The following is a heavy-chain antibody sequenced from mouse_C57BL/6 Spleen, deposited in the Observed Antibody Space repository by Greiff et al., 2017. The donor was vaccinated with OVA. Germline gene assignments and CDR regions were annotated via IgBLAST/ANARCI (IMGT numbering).Heavy chain of an antibody. D-gene: IGHD1-1*01. V-gene: IGHV2-2*01. CDR3: ARGEVYYYGSGRYWYFDV. J-gene: IGHJ1*03. CDR2: IWRGGGT. Sequence: QVQLQQSGPGLVQPSPSLSISCTASGFSFTSYGVHWVRQSPGQGLEWLGVIWRGGGTDYTAAFISSLSIRNENSKGKVSFKMNSLQTDDTAIDYCARGEVYYYGSGRYWYFDVWGTGTTVTVSS. CDR1: GFSFTSYG.